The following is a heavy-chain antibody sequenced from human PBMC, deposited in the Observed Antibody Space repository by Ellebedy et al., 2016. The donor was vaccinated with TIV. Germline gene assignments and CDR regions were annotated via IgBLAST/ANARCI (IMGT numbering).Heavy chain of an antibody. V-gene: IGHV5-51*01. CDR1: GYNFTIYW. Sequence: GESLKISCKGSGYNFTIYWIGWVRQMPGKGLELMWIIYPGDSDTRYSPSFQGQVTISVDKSISTAYLQWSSLKASDTAMYYCARSSSIRSPRDYWGQGTQVTVSS. CDR3: ARSSSIRSPRDY. D-gene: IGHD6-6*01. CDR2: IYPGDSDT. J-gene: IGHJ4*02.